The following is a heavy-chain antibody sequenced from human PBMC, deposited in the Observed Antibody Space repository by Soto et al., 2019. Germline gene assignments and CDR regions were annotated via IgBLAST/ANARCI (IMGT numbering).Heavy chain of an antibody. CDR1: GYTFTSYV. CDR2: ISVDNHNT. CDR3: ARESRNYDALDY. Sequence: QVQLMQSGLEVKRPGASVRVSCKTSGYTFTSYVISWVRQAPGHGLEWRGWISVDNHNTNVAQNFQGRVTLTTDTSTTTVFMELRNLRSDDTAVYYCARESRNYDALDYWGQGTLVTVSS. J-gene: IGHJ4*02. D-gene: IGHD3-22*01. V-gene: IGHV1-18*01.